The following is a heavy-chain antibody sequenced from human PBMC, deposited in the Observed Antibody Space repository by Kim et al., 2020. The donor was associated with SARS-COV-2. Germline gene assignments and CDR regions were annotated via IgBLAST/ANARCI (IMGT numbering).Heavy chain of an antibody. V-gene: IGHV4-59*01. J-gene: IGHJ5*02. CDR3: ASGGSSSGRFNWFES. D-gene: IGHD3-22*01. Sequence: SETLSLTCIVSGGSFRRYYWSWIRQSPGKGLEWIGYIYSSGTTNYNPALRSRVTISADMSKNQFSLNLKSVSAADTAAYYCASGGSSSGRFNWFESWGQG. CDR1: GGSFRRYY. CDR2: IYSSGTT.